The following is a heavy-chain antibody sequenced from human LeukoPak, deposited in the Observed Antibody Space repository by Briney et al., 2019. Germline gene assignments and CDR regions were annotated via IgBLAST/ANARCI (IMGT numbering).Heavy chain of an antibody. D-gene: IGHD5-24*01. CDR3: AREEVNSPYYMDV. J-gene: IGHJ6*03. Sequence: SVKVSCKASGYTFTSYAISWVRQAPGQGLEWMGGIIPIFGTANYAQKFQGRVTITADESTSAAYMELSSLRSEDTAVYYCAREEVNSPYYMDVWGKGTTVTVSS. CDR1: GYTFTSYA. CDR2: IIPIFGTA. V-gene: IGHV1-69*13.